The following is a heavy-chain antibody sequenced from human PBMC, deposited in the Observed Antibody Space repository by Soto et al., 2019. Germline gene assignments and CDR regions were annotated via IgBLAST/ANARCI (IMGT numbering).Heavy chain of an antibody. V-gene: IGHV3-66*01. J-gene: IGHJ1*01. CDR2: IHSGGST. D-gene: IGHD4-17*01. Sequence: EVQLVESGGGLVQPGGSLRLSCAASGFAVSSNYMSWVRQAPGKGLEWVSVIHSGGSTYYADSVKGRLTISRDNSNNNTVYLQSNSLRAEDTAVYYRAMEPPFWDYADYAGFAIQHWRQGTLVIVPS. CDR1: GFAVSSNY. CDR3: AMEPPFWDYADYAGFAIQH.